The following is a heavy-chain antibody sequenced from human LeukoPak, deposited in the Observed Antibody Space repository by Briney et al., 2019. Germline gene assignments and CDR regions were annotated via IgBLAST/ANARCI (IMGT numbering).Heavy chain of an antibody. CDR3: ARGYYDSSGYPITNFDY. J-gene: IGHJ4*02. D-gene: IGHD3-22*01. V-gene: IGHV1-69*04. CDR2: IIPILGIA. Sequence: GASVKVSCKASGYTFTSYGISWVRQAPGQGLEWMGRIIPILGIANYAQKFQGRVTITADKSTSTAYMELSSLRSEDTAVYYCARGYYDSSGYPITNFDYWGQGTLVTVSS. CDR1: GYTFTSYG.